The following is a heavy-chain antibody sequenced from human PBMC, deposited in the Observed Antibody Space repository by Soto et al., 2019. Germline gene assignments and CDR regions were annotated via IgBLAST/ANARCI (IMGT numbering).Heavy chain of an antibody. CDR3: ARVPYDRIAAAGTFDY. J-gene: IGHJ4*02. V-gene: IGHV1-3*01. CDR2: INAGNGNT. D-gene: IGHD6-13*01. Sequence: ASVKVSCKASGYTFTSYAMHWVRQAPGQRLEWMGWINAGNGNTKYSQKFQGRVTITRDTSASTAYMELSSLRSEDTAVYYCARVPYDRIAAAGTFDYWGQGTLVTVSS. CDR1: GYTFTSYA.